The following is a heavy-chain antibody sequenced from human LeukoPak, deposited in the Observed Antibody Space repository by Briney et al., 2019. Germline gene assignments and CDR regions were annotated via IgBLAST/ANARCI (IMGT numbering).Heavy chain of an antibody. V-gene: IGHV1-24*01. CDR1: GYTLTELS. D-gene: IGHD6-13*01. Sequence: ASVKVSCKVSGYTLTELSMHWVRQAPGKGLEWMGGFDPEDGETIYAQKFQGRVTMTEDTSTDTAYMELSSLRSEDTAAYYCATGPRVYSSSWYVYLFDYWAREPWSPSPQ. CDR3: ATGPRVYSSSWYVYLFDY. CDR2: FDPEDGET. J-gene: IGHJ4*02.